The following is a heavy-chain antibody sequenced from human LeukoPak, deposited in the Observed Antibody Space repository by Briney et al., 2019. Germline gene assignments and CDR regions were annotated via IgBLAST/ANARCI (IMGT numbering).Heavy chain of an antibody. Sequence: PSETPSLTCTVSGGAISNTSYYWGWIRQPPGKGLEWIGTIYYTGSTYYNPSLKSRVTISVDTSKNQFSLKLSSVTAADTAVYYCARVLDSSGYYYGFDPWGQGTLVTVSS. D-gene: IGHD3-22*01. CDR2: IYYTGST. J-gene: IGHJ5*02. V-gene: IGHV4-39*07. CDR1: GGAISNTSYY. CDR3: ARVLDSSGYYYGFDP.